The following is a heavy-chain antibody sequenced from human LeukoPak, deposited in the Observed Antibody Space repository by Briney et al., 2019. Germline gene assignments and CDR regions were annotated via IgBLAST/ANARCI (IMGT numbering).Heavy chain of an antibody. CDR1: GYTFTSYG. CDR3: ARERYNRQWLDGFDY. V-gene: IGHV1-18*01. D-gene: IGHD6-19*01. CDR2: ISAYNGNT. J-gene: IGHJ4*02. Sequence: VASVTVSCTASGYTFTSYGISWVRQAPGQGLEWMGWISAYNGNTNYAQKFQGRVTMTTDTSTSTAYMELRSLRSDDTAVYYCARERYNRQWLDGFDYWGQGTLVTVSS.